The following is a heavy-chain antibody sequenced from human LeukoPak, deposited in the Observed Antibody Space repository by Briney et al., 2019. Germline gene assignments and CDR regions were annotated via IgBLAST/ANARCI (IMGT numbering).Heavy chain of an antibody. CDR2: IYSGGST. CDR3: ARAQQWLYFDY. Sequence: GGSLRLSCAASGFTVSSNCMSWVRQAPGKGLEWVSVIYSGGSTYYADSVKGRFTISRDNSKNTLYLQMSSLRAEDTAVYYCARAQQWLYFDYWGQGTLVTVSS. V-gene: IGHV3-53*01. J-gene: IGHJ4*02. CDR1: GFTVSSNC. D-gene: IGHD3-22*01.